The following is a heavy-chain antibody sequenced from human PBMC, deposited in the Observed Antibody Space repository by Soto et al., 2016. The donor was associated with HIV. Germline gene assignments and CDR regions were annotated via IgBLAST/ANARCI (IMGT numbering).Heavy chain of an antibody. J-gene: IGHJ5*02. CDR3: ARDRSRNWFDP. Sequence: QVQLVQSGAEVKKPGASVKVSCKASGYTFTDYYMHWVRQAPGQGLEWMGWINPNSGGTKYAQKFQGRVTMTRDTSISTAYMELSRLRSDDTAVYYCARDRSRNWFDPWGQGTLVTVSS. CDR1: GYTFTDYY. CDR2: INPNSGGT. D-gene: IGHD1-26*01. V-gene: IGHV1-2*02.